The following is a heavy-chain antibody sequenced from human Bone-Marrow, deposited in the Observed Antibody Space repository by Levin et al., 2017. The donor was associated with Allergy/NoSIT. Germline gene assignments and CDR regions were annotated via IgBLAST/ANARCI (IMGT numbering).Heavy chain of an antibody. V-gene: IGHV3-30*02. CDR3: AKESDAFDI. Sequence: LSGGSLRPSCAASGLIFRNYVMHWVRQAPGKGLEWVALIWSDGSRKYYAESVKGRLTISRDNSRNTMSLQMDSLRGEDTAVYYCAKESDAFDIWGQGTMVTVSS. CDR2: IWSDGSRK. CDR1: GLIFRNYV. J-gene: IGHJ3*02.